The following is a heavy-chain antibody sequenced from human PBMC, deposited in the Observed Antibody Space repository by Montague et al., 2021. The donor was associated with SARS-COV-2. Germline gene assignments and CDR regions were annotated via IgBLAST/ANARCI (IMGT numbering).Heavy chain of an antibody. CDR2: IHTSGST. J-gene: IGHJ5*02. D-gene: IGHD6-13*01. CDR3: ARDRFIAGGRLPHGFDP. Sequence: SETLSLTCTVSGGSISSYYWSWIRQSAGKGLEWIGRIHTSGSTDXXPSLNSRVTMSVDTSKNQFSLKLSSVTAADTAVYYCARDRFIAGGRLPHGFDPWGQGTLVTVSS. V-gene: IGHV4-4*07. CDR1: GGSISSYY.